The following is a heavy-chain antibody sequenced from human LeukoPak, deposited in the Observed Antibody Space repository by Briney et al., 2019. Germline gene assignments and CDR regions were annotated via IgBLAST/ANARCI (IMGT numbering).Heavy chain of an antibody. D-gene: IGHD3-16*01. CDR3: ARLRFSQIQNWFDP. CDR2: IYPDDSDT. J-gene: IGHJ5*02. Sequence: GESLKISCKASGYRFTTYWIGWVRQMPGKGLEWMGIIYPDDSDTRYSPSFQGQVAISADKSISTAYLQWSSLKASDTAMYYCARLRFSQIQNWFDPWGQGTLVTVSS. CDR1: GYRFTTYW. V-gene: IGHV5-51*01.